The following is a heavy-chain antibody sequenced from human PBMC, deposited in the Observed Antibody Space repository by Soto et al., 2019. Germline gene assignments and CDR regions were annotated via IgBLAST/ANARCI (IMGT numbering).Heavy chain of an antibody. CDR1: GFTFSIYA. D-gene: IGHD3-22*01. J-gene: IGHJ4*02. CDR2: ISTNGGST. V-gene: IGHV3-64D*06. CDR3: VKGEYYYDSSGYYPFDY. Sequence: EVQLVESGGGLVQPGGSLRLSCSASGFTFSIYAMHWVRRAPGKGLEYVSSISTNGGSTDYADSVKGRFTISRDNSKNTVYLQMSSLRVEDTAVYYCVKGEYYYDSSGYYPFDYWGQGTLVTVSS.